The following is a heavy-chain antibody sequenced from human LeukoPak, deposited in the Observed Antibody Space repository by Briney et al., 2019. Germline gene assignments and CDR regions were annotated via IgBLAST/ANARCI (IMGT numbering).Heavy chain of an antibody. CDR3: ARARQDIGVVPADNWFDP. J-gene: IGHJ5*02. Sequence: PSETLSLTCTVSGGSISSGGYYWSWIRQHPGKGLEWIGYIYYSGSTHYNPSLKSRVTISVDTSKNQFSLKLSSVTAADTAVYYCARARQDIGVVPADNWFDPWGQGTLVTVSS. D-gene: IGHD2-2*01. V-gene: IGHV4-31*03. CDR2: IYYSGST. CDR1: GGSISSGGYY.